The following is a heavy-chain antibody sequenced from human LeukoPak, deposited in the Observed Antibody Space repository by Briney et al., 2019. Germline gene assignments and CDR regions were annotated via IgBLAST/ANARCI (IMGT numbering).Heavy chain of an antibody. Sequence: SQTLSLTCAISGDSVSSNNGAWNWIRQSPSRGLEWLGRTYYRSKWYNDYAVSVKSRITINPDTSKNQFSLQLNSVTPEDTAVYYCVRSEMATSGAFDIWGQGTMVTVSS. CDR3: VRSEMATSGAFDI. CDR1: GDSVSSNNGA. CDR2: TYYRSKWYN. V-gene: IGHV6-1*01. D-gene: IGHD5-24*01. J-gene: IGHJ3*02.